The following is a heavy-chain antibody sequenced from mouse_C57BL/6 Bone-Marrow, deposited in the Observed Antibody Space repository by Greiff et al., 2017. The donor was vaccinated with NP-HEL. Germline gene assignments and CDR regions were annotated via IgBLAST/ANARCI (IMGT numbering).Heavy chain of an antibody. CDR1: GYTFTGYW. J-gene: IGHJ1*03. CDR3: ARARPYYYGSSYGYFDV. D-gene: IGHD1-1*01. CDR2: ILPGSGST. Sequence: VKLVESGAELMKPGASVKLSCKATGYTFTGYWIEWVKQRPGHGLEWIGEILPGSGSTNYNEKFKGKATFTADTSSNTAYMQLSSLTTEDSAIYYCARARPYYYGSSYGYFDVWGTGTTVTVSS. V-gene: IGHV1-9*01.